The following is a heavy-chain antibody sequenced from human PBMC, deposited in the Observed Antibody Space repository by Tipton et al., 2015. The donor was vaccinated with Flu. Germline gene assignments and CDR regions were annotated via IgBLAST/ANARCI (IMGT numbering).Heavy chain of an antibody. V-gene: IGHV3-23*01. CDR3: AKDSWKQLYLRFRYFDH. CDR1: GFTFGSYA. Sequence: CAVSGFTFGSYAMSWVCQAPGKGLEWVSAISGDGISTYHAGSVQGRFTIFRDNSKNRLYLQMNSLRAEDTAVYYCAKDSWKQLYLRFRYFDHWGQGVPVTVSS. CDR2: ISGDGIST. D-gene: IGHD5-18*01. J-gene: IGHJ4*02.